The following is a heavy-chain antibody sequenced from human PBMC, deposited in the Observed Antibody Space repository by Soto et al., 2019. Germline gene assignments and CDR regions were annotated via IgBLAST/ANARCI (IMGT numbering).Heavy chain of an antibody. Sequence: GGSLRLSCAASRFTFSKTWMNWVRQAPGKGPEWVGRIKSIPDGGTADYAAPLKGRFTISRDDSRDTRFLQMNSLKTEDTAVYYCTTDTVCDYWGQGALVTVSS. D-gene: IGHD3-16*01. V-gene: IGHV3-15*07. J-gene: IGHJ4*02. CDR2: IKSIPDGGTA. CDR1: RFTFSKTW. CDR3: TTDTVCDY.